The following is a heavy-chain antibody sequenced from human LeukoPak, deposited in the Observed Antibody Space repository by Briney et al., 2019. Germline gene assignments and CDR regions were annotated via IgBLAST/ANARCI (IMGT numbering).Heavy chain of an antibody. D-gene: IGHD5-18*01. CDR3: ATIKRGSIFGYLDF. CDR1: GVSISSHY. J-gene: IGHJ4*02. CDR2: MFDNENT. V-gene: IGHV4-59*11. Sequence: PSETLSLTCTVSGVSISSHYRSWIRQPPGKGLEWIGYMFDNENTKDNPSLKSRITLSADTSKNQFSLRLSSVTAADTAMYYCATIKRGSIFGYLDFWGQGILVTVSS.